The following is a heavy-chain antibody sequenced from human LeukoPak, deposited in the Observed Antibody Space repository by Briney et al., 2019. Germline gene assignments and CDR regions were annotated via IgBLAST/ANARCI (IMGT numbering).Heavy chain of an antibody. V-gene: IGHV3-23*01. J-gene: IGHJ3*02. Sequence: LSGGSLRLSCAASGFTFSSYAMSWVRQAPGKGLEWVSAISGSGGSTYYADSVKGRFTISRDNSKNTLYLQMNSLRAEDTAVYYCARASSSYDAFDIWGQGTMVTVSS. D-gene: IGHD6-13*01. CDR3: ARASSSYDAFDI. CDR2: ISGSGGST. CDR1: GFTFSSYA.